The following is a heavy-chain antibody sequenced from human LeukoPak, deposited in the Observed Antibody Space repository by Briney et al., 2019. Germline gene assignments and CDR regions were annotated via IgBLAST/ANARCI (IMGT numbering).Heavy chain of an antibody. D-gene: IGHD6-19*01. CDR3: ARHPGSSGWSYDY. V-gene: IGHV5-51*01. J-gene: IGHJ4*02. CDR1: GYSFTGYW. Sequence: GESLKISCKGSGYSFTGYWIGWVRQVPGKGLEWMGIIYPGDSDTRYNPSFQGQVTISADKSIGTAYLQWGSLRASDTAMYYCARHPGSSGWSYDYWGQGTLVTVSS. CDR2: IYPGDSDT.